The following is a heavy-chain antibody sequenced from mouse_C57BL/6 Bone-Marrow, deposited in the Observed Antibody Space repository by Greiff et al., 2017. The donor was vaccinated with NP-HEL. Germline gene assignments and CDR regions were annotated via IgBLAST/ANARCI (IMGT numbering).Heavy chain of an antibody. D-gene: IGHD1-1*01. CDR1: GYTFTGNC. V-gene: IGHV1-9*01. CDR2: ILPGSGNT. CDR3: ARDYYGSRYFDY. J-gene: IGHJ2*01. Sequence: QVQLQQSGAELMKPGASVKLSCKATGYTFTGNCIEWVKQRPGHGLEWIGEILPGSGNTYYIERFKGNATFTADTSSNTAYMQLSSLTTEESAIYYCARDYYGSRYFDYWGQGTTLTVSS.